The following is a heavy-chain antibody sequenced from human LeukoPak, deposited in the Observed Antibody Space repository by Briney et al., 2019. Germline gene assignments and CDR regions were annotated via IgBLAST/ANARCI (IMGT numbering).Heavy chain of an antibody. D-gene: IGHD3-22*01. Sequence: GESLKISCKGSGYSFTSYWIGWGRPMPGKGLEWMGIIYPGDSDTRYSPSFQGQVTISADKSISTAYLQWSSLKASDTAMYYCARHRVYYYDTSGHRGWFDPWGQGTLVTVSS. V-gene: IGHV5-51*01. CDR3: ARHRVYYYDTSGHRGWFDP. J-gene: IGHJ5*02. CDR1: GYSFTSYW. CDR2: IYPGDSDT.